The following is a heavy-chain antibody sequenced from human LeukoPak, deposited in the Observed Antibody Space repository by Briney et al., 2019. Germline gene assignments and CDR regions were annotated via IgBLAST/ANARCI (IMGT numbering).Heavy chain of an antibody. V-gene: IGHV3-48*03. J-gene: IGHJ5*02. D-gene: IGHD5-18*01. CDR2: ISGSGTTI. CDR1: TFIVSSYE. Sequence: PGGSLRLSCVASTFIVSSYEMIWIRQAPGMGLEWLSYISGSGTTIYYADSVKGRFTISRDNAKNSLYLQMNSLRAEDTAVYYCASLEWLPGWSFPCGHRILVTVSS. CDR3: ASLEWLPGWSFP.